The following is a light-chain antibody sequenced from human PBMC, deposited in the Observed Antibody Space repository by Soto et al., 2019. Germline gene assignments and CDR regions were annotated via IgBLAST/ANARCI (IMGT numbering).Light chain of an antibody. J-gene: IGKJ4*01. CDR3: QHYYSTLSLT. Sequence: DIVMTQSPDSLAVSLGERATINCKSSQSVLYSYNNKNYLAWYQQKPGQPPKLLIYGASNRASGVPDRFSGSGSETDITLTISSLQAEDVGVYYCQHYYSTLSLTFGGGTKVEIK. CDR1: QSVLYSYNNKNY. V-gene: IGKV4-1*01. CDR2: GAS.